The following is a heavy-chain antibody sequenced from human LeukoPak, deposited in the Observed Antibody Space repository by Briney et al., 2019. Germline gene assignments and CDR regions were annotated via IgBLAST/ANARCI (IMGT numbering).Heavy chain of an antibody. CDR1: GGSISSYY. CDR3: ARIRGNFGNYYFDY. J-gene: IGHJ4*02. CDR2: IYYSGSS. D-gene: IGHD4-23*01. V-gene: IGHV4-59*06. Sequence: PSETLSLTCTVPGGSISSYYWSWIRQHPGKGLEWIGYIYYSGSSHYNPSLKSRLTISVDTSQNQFSLKLSSVTVADTAVYYCARIRGNFGNYYFDYWGQGTLVTVSS.